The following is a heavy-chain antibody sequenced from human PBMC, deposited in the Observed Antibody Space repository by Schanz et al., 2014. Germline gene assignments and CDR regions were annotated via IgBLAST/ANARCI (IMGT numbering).Heavy chain of an antibody. V-gene: IGHV4-61*08. CDR3: ASTHWFGSGTTIVDY. Sequence: QVQLQESGPGLVKPSQTLSLTCTVSGGSISSGGYYWHWIRQPPGKGLEWIGYVNYIGSTKYNPSLESRVTISADTSKKQFSLKMTSVTTADTAVYYCASTHWFGSGTTIVDYWGQGTLVTVSS. CDR1: GGSISSGGYY. CDR2: VNYIGST. D-gene: IGHD3-10*01. J-gene: IGHJ4*02.